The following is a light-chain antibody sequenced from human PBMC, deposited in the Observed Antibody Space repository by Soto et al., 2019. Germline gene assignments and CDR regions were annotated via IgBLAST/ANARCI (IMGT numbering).Light chain of an antibody. CDR1: QSVSSY. CDR2: GAS. J-gene: IGKJ1*01. CDR3: QQYDSSSRK. Sequence: EIVLTQSPGTLSLSPGERATLSCRASQSVSSYLAWYQQKPGQAPRLLIYGASSRATGIPVRFSGSGSGTDFTLTISRLEPEDFAVYYCQQYDSSSRKFGQGTKVEIK. V-gene: IGKV3-20*01.